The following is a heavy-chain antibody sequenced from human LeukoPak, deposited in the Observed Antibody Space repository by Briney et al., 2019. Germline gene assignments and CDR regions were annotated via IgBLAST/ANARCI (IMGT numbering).Heavy chain of an antibody. CDR3: ARDLGSHFDF. J-gene: IGHJ4*02. CDR2: IRFDGSNR. D-gene: IGHD2-15*01. CDR1: GFIFSRYG. V-gene: IGHV3-33*01. Sequence: GRSLRLSCTASGFIFSRYGMHWVRQAPGKGLEWVALIRFDGSNRYYADSVKGRFSISRDNGKNTLYLQMHSLRAEDTSVYYCARDLGSHFDFGGQGTLVTVSS.